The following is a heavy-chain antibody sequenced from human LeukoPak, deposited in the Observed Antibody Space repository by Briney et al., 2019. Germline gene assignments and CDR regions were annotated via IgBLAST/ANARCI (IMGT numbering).Heavy chain of an antibody. Sequence: ASVKVSCKVSGYTLIELSIHWVRQAPGKGLEWMGGFNPEHGKTIYAHKLQGRVSVTEDTSTDTAYMELRSLRSEDTAVYYCARAERGYSYGYPLPSTFDYWGQGTLVTVSS. J-gene: IGHJ4*02. CDR3: ARAERGYSYGYPLPSTFDY. D-gene: IGHD5-18*01. V-gene: IGHV1-24*01. CDR1: GYTLIELS. CDR2: FNPEHGKT.